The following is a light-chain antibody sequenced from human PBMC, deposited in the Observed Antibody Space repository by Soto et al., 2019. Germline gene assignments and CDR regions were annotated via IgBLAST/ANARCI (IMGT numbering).Light chain of an antibody. V-gene: IGKV3-11*01. CDR3: QQRSNWPPT. Sequence: EIVLTQSPAPMSLSPGERATLSCSASQSVSSYLAWYQQKPGQAPRLLIYEASNRATGIPARFSGSGSGTDFIITISSLEPEYFAVYYCQQRSNWPPTFGQGTKLEIK. CDR2: EAS. J-gene: IGKJ2*01. CDR1: QSVSSY.